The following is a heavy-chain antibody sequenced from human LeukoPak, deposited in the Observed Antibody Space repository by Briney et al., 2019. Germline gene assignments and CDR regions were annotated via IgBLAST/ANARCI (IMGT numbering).Heavy chain of an antibody. V-gene: IGHV4-4*07. Sequence: PSETLSLTCTVSGGSISSYYWSWIRQPAGKGLEWIGRIYTSGSTNYNPSLKSRVTMSVDTSKNQFSLKLSSVTAADTAVYYCARVKMHYDSSGYYNHYYFDYWGQGTLVTVSS. D-gene: IGHD3-22*01. J-gene: IGHJ4*02. CDR2: IYTSGST. CDR1: GGSISSYY. CDR3: ARVKMHYDSSGYYNHYYFDY.